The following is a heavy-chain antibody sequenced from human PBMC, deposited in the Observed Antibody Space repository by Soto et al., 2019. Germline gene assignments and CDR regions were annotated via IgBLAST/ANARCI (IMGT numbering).Heavy chain of an antibody. CDR2: INYSGDA. CDR1: GDSITSYY. Sequence: QVQLQESGPGLVKPSETLSLTCTVSGDSITSYYWNWVRQPPGKGLEWIGYINYSGDAKYNPSLKRRVTISADTSKNQLSLKLRSVTAADTAVYYCARDDSSPSDRYYYYGMNVWGQWTTVTVSS. V-gene: IGHV4-59*01. D-gene: IGHD6-6*01. J-gene: IGHJ6*02. CDR3: ARDDSSPSDRYYYYGMNV.